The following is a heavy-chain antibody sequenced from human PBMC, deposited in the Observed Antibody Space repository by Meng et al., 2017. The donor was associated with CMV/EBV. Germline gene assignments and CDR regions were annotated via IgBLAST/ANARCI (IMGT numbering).Heavy chain of an antibody. CDR3: ARDEKVRVRGVTYYYYYGMDV. D-gene: IGHD3-10*01. CDR2: INPNSGGT. Sequence: ASVQVSCKASGYTFTGYYMHWVRQAPGQGLEWMGWINPNSGGTNYAQKFQGRVAMTRDTSIGTAYMELSRLRSDDTAVYYCARDEKVRVRGVTYYYYYGMDVWGQGTTVTVSS. CDR1: GYTFTGYY. V-gene: IGHV1-2*02. J-gene: IGHJ6*02.